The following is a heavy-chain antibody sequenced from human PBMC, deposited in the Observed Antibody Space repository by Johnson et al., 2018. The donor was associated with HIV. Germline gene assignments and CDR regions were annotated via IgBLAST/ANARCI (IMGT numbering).Heavy chain of an antibody. J-gene: IGHJ3*02. CDR1: GFTFSSYD. CDR2: IGTAGDT. V-gene: IGHV3-13*01. D-gene: IGHD2-8*02. Sequence: VQLVESGGGLVQPGWSLRLSCAASGFTFSSYDMHWVRQATRKGLEWVSAIGTAGDTYYPGSVKGRFTISRENAKNSLYLQMNNLRGEDTAVYYCVKDLWTGGVFNAFDIWGQGTMVTVSS. CDR3: VKDLWTGGVFNAFDI.